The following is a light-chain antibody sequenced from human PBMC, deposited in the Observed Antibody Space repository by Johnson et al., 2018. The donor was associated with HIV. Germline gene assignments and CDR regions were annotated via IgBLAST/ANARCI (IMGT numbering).Light chain of an antibody. CDR2: DNN. J-gene: IGLJ1*01. CDR1: SSNIANIY. Sequence: QSVLTQPPSVSAAPGQKVTISCSGSSSNIANIYVSWNQQLPGTAPKLLIYDNNNRPSGIPDRFSGSKSGTSATLGITGLQTGDEADYYCGTWDSSLSAYVVGTGTKVTVL. CDR3: GTWDSSLSAYV. V-gene: IGLV1-51*01.